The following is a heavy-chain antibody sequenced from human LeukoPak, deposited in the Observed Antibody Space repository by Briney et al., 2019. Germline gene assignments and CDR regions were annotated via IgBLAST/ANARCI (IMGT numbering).Heavy chain of an antibody. Sequence: AGGSLRLSCVVSGFTLSSRWMMWVRQAPGKGLEWMTNINRDGSEKNNVDSVKGRFTITRDNAENSLYLQMNSLKVEDTAIYYCATYDSWSGYNIAYWGQGTLVTVSS. V-gene: IGHV3-7*03. CDR1: GFTLSSRW. CDR2: INRDGSEK. D-gene: IGHD3-3*01. CDR3: ATYDSWSGYNIAY. J-gene: IGHJ4*02.